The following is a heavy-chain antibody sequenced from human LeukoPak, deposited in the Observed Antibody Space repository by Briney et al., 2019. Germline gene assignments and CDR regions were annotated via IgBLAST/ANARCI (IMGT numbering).Heavy chain of an antibody. CDR1: RFTPTSQS. CDR2: INWNGGST. Sequence: PGGSLRLSRAASRFTPTSQSMSSVPQAPGNGLEWVSGINWNGGSTGYADSVKGRFTISRDNAKNSLYLQMNSLRAEEDTALYYCARDAPTVGVDYWGEGTLVTVSS. CDR3: ARDAPTVGVDY. J-gene: IGHJ4*02. V-gene: IGHV3-20*04.